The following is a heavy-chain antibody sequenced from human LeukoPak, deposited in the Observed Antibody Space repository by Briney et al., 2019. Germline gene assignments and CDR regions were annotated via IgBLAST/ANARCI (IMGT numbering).Heavy chain of an antibody. CDR2: INWNGGST. Sequence: PGGSLRLSCAASGFTFDDYGMSWVRQAPGKGLEWVSGINWNGGSTGYADSVKGRFTISRDNAKNSLYLQMNSLRAEDTALYYCARGSYDSSGYYYRMAFDIWGQGTMVTVSS. CDR1: GFTFDDYG. CDR3: ARGSYDSSGYYYRMAFDI. J-gene: IGHJ3*02. D-gene: IGHD3-22*01. V-gene: IGHV3-20*04.